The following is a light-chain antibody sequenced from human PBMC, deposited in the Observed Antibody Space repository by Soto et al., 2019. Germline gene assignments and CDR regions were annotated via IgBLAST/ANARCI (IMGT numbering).Light chain of an antibody. Sequence: QSALTQPRSVSGSPGQSVTISCTGTSSDVGAYNFVSWYQQHPGKAPKLVIFDVTRRPSGVPDRFSGSKSGNTASLTISGLQADDEAAYYCCSYGGSSTFEVFGGGTKLTVL. CDR1: SSDVGAYNF. CDR3: CSYGGSSTFEV. V-gene: IGLV2-11*01. CDR2: DVT. J-gene: IGLJ2*01.